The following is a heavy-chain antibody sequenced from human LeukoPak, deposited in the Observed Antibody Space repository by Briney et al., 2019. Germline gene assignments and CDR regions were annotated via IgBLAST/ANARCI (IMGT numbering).Heavy chain of an antibody. CDR3: AGNSPGGSIAEGDWFDP. D-gene: IGHD3-16*01. CDR2: IHAGNGKT. CDR1: GYTFNV. Sequence: RRASVKVSCKSSGYTFNVHWVRQAPGQRLEWMGWIHAGNGKTKYSQKFQGRVTFIWDTSATTAYMELSSLTSADTAIYYCAGNSPGGSIAEGDWFDPWGQGTLVTVSS. J-gene: IGHJ5*02. V-gene: IGHV1-3*01.